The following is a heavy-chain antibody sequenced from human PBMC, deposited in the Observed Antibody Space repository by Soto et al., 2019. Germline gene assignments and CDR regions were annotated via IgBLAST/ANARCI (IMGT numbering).Heavy chain of an antibody. CDR1: GFTFSSYG. J-gene: IGHJ6*02. Sequence: PGGSLRLSCAASGFTFSSYGMHWVRQAPGKGLEWVAVIWYDGSNKYYADSVKGRFTISRDNSKNTLYLQMNSLRAEDTAVYYCASLIAAAGSYYYYGMDVWGQGTTVTVSS. CDR2: IWYDGSNK. CDR3: ASLIAAAGSYYYYGMDV. V-gene: IGHV3-33*01. D-gene: IGHD6-13*01.